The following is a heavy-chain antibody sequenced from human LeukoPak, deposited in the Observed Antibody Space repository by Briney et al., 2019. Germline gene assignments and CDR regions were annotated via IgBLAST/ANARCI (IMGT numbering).Heavy chain of an antibody. V-gene: IGHV4-34*01. CDR1: GGSFSGCY. CDR3: ARGLRRYYYDSSGTGAFDI. CDR2: INHSGST. D-gene: IGHD3-22*01. J-gene: IGHJ3*02. Sequence: SETLSLTCAVYGGSFSGCYWSWIRQPPGKGLEWIGEINHSGSTNYNPSLKSRVTISVDTSKNQFSLKLSSVTAADTAVYYCARGLRRYYYDSSGTGAFDIWGQGTMVTVSS.